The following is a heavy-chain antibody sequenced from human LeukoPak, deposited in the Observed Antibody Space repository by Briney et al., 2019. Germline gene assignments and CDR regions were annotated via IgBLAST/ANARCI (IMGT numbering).Heavy chain of an antibody. CDR1: GGSISNYY. J-gene: IGHJ4*02. D-gene: IGHD3-22*01. CDR3: ASGVKYYYDSSGYPRNFDY. Sequence: SETLSLTCAVSGGSISNYYWSWIRQAPGKGLELIGAIYDNGYTNYNPSLKSRVIISVDTSKNQFSLKLSSVTAADTAVYYCASGVKYYYDSSGYPRNFDYWGQGTLVTVSS. V-gene: IGHV4-59*08. CDR2: IYDNGYT.